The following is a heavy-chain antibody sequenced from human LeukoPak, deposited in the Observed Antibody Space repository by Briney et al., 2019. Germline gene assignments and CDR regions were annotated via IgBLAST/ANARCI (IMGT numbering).Heavy chain of an antibody. CDR3: ARARANSDFDY. V-gene: IGHV1-8*03. Sequence: ASVKVSCKSSGYTFTSYDINWVRQATGQGLEWMGWMNPNSGNTGYAQKFQGRVTITRNTSISTAYMELSSLRSDDTAVYYCARARANSDFDYWGQGTLVTVSS. J-gene: IGHJ4*02. CDR1: GYTFTSYD. D-gene: IGHD1-26*01. CDR2: MNPNSGNT.